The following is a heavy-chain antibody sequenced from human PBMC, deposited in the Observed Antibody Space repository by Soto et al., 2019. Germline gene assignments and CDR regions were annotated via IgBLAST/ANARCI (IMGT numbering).Heavy chain of an antibody. Sequence: LRLSCAASGFIFSEHYMIWIRQAPGKGLDWVSYSSSSGSNRYFADSVKGRFTISKDNAKSSLFLQMNSLSAEDTAVYYCARVSLPTFGVPISRYGMDVWGQGTTVTVSS. D-gene: IGHD3-3*01. J-gene: IGHJ6*02. V-gene: IGHV3-11*01. CDR3: ARVSLPTFGVPISRYGMDV. CDR2: SSSSGSNR. CDR1: GFIFSEHY.